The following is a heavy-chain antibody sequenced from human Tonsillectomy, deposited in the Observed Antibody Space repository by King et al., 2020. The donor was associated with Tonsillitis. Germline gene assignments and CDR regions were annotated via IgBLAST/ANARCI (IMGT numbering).Heavy chain of an antibody. D-gene: IGHD6-13*01. CDR3: AHSRSGRWYVRGDYFDY. V-gene: IGHV2-5*02. Sequence: TLKESGPTLVKRTQTLTLTCTFSGFSLSTSGVGVGWIRQPPGKALEWLALIYCDDDKRYSPSLKSRLTITKDTSKNQVVLTMTNMDPVDTATYYCAHSRSGRWYVRGDYFDYWGQGTLVTVSS. CDR1: GFSLSTSGVG. CDR2: IYCDDDK. J-gene: IGHJ4*02.